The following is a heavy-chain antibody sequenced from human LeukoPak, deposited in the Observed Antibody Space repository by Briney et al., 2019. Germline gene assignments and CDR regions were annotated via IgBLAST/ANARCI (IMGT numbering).Heavy chain of an antibody. CDR3: ARDRHEPGP. CDR1: GDSISDSSYY. Sequence: PSETLSLTCTVSGDSISDSSYYWGWIRQPPGKGLEWIGSIYHSGITYYNPSLKSRVTISADTPKSQFSLKLSSVTAADTAMYYCARDRHEPGPWGPGTMVTVSS. V-gene: IGHV4-39*07. J-gene: IGHJ3*01. CDR2: IYHSGIT.